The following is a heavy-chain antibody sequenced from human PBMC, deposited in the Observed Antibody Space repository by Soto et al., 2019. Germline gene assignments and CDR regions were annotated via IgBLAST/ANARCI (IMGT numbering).Heavy chain of an antibody. V-gene: IGHV4-59*01. CDR1: GGSISSYY. CDR2: IYYSGST. Sequence: SETLSLTCTVSGGSISSYYWSWTRQPPGKGLEWIGYIYYSGSTNYNPSLKSRVTISVDTSKNQFSLKLSSVTAADTAVYYCARERPALGFDYWGQGTLVTVSS. J-gene: IGHJ4*02. CDR3: ARERPALGFDY.